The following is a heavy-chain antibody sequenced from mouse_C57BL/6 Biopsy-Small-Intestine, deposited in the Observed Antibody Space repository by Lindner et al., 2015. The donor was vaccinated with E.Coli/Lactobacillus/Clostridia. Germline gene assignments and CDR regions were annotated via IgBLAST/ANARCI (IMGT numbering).Heavy chain of an antibody. Sequence: VQLQESGAELVKPGASVKISCKASGYAFTGYWIEWVKQRPGHGLEWIGEILPGSGSTNYNEKFKGKATFTADTSSNTAYMQLSSLTTEDSAIYYCATGSSPAWFAYWGQGTLVTVSA. CDR1: GYAFTGYW. J-gene: IGHJ3*01. CDR3: ATGSSPAWFAY. V-gene: IGHV1-9*01. CDR2: ILPGSGST. D-gene: IGHD1-1*01.